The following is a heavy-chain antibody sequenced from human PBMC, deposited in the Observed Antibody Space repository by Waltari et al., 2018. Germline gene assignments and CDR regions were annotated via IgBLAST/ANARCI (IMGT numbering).Heavy chain of an antibody. CDR2: IIPSFGTA. J-gene: IGHJ3*02. D-gene: IGHD5-18*01. CDR3: ARVADTATPQAFDI. CDR1: RGTFSSYA. V-gene: IGHV1-69*05. Sequence: QVQLVQSGAEVKKPGSSVKVSCKASRGTFSSYAISWVRQAPGQGLEWRGGIIPSFGTANYAQKFQGRVTITTDESTSTAYMELSSLRSEDTAVYYCARVADTATPQAFDIWGQGTMVTVSS.